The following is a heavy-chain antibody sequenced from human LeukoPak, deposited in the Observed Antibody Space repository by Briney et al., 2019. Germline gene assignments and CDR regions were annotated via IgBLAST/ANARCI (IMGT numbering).Heavy chain of an antibody. Sequence: PSETLSLTCTVSGGSIGSYYWSWIRQPPGKGLEWIGYIYYSGSTNYNPSLKSRVTISVDTSKNQFSLKLSSVTAADTAVYYCAXGGYCSGGSCYSGQGWFDPWGQGTLVTVSS. CDR3: AXGGYCSGGSCYSGQGWFDP. CDR1: GGSIGSYY. CDR2: IYYSGST. D-gene: IGHD2-15*01. J-gene: IGHJ5*02. V-gene: IGHV4-59*01.